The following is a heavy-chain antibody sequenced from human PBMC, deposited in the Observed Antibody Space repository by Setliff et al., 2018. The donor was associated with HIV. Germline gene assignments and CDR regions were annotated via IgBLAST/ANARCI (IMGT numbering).Heavy chain of an antibody. D-gene: IGHD2-21*01. V-gene: IGHV4-39*01. CDR1: GGSISSSAYY. CDR3: ARMWRWSGPESYYFDS. J-gene: IGHJ4*02. CDR2: IYYRGTT. Sequence: ASETLSLTCSVSGGSISSSAYYWGWIRQPPGKGLEWIGNIYYRGTTYYNPSLKSRVTISVDTSKNQYSVRLSSVTAADTAFYYCARMWRWSGPESYYFDSWGRGTLVTVSS.